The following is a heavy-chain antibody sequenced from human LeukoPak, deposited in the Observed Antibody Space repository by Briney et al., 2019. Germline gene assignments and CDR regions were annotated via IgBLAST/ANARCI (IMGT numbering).Heavy chain of an antibody. CDR2: ICYDGSKK. V-gene: IGHV3-33*01. Sequence: PGTSLRLSCAASGLIFSHYGMHWVRQSPGKGVEWVALICYDGSKKYYADSVKGGLTISRENAKKTLYMQIESVRVEHSAVYYCTVWSGSSYLEYLLLWGQGTLVSVSA. J-gene: IGHJ1*01. CDR3: TVWSGSSYLEYLLL. CDR1: GLIFSHYG. D-gene: IGHD1-26*01.